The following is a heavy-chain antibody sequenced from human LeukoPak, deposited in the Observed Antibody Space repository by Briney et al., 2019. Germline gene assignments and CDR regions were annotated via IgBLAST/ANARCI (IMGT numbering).Heavy chain of an antibody. CDR1: GFTFSDYY. CDR2: IKSKTDGGTT. D-gene: IGHD3-9*01. V-gene: IGHV3-15*01. J-gene: IGHJ5*02. Sequence: GGSLRLSCAAAGFTFSDYYMSWVRQAPGKGLEWVGRIKSKTDGGTTDYAAPVKGRFTISRDDSKNTLYLQMNSLKTEDTAVYYCTTADHYYDILTGYSPGWFDPWGQGTLVTVSS. CDR3: TTADHYYDILTGYSPGWFDP.